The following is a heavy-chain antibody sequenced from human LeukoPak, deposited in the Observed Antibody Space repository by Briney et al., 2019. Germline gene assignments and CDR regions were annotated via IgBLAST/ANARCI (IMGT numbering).Heavy chain of an antibody. CDR3: ARRADCGGDCSVWFDP. CDR1: GGSISSSSYY. V-gene: IGHV4-39*01. D-gene: IGHD2-21*02. Sequence: SETLSLTCTVSGGSISSSSYYWGWIRQPPGKGLEWIGSIYYSGSTYYNPSLKSRFPISVDTSKNQFSLKLSSVTAADTAVYYCARRADCGGDCSVWFDPWGQGTLVTVSS. CDR2: IYYSGST. J-gene: IGHJ5*02.